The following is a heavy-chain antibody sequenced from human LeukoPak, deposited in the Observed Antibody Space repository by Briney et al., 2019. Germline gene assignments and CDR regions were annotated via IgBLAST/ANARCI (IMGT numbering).Heavy chain of an antibody. D-gene: IGHD6-19*01. CDR2: IRYDGSNK. J-gene: IGHJ4*02. V-gene: IGHV3-30*02. Sequence: PGGSLRLSCAASGFTFSSYGMHWVRQAPGKGLEWVAFIRYDGSNKYYADSVKGRFTISRDNSKNTLYLQMNSLRAEDTAVYYCAKDGDSSGWYKYWGYFDYWGQGTLVTVSS. CDR3: AKDGDSSGWYKYWGYFDY. CDR1: GFTFSSYG.